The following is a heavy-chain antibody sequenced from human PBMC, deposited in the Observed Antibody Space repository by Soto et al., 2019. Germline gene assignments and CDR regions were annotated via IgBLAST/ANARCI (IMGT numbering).Heavy chain of an antibody. CDR3: ARSQWLVGSSYDY. J-gene: IGHJ4*02. V-gene: IGHV4-59*01. D-gene: IGHD6-19*01. CDR1: GGSISSYY. CDR2: IYYSGST. Sequence: PSETLSLTCTVSGGSISSYYWSWIRQPPGKGLEWIGYIYYSGSTNYNPSLKSRVTISVDTSKNQFSLKLSSVTAADTAVYYCARSQWLVGSSYDYWGQGTLVTVSS.